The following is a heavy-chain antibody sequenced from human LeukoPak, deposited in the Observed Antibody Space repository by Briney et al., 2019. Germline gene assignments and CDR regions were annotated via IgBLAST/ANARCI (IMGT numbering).Heavy chain of an antibody. V-gene: IGHV4-31*03. CDR2: IRYSGST. D-gene: IGHD3-10*01. Sequence: PSETLSLTCTVSGXSISSGGHYWSWIRQHPGRGLEWIGYIRYSGSTYYNPSLKGRVSLSVDTSKNQFSLNLNSVTAADTAVYYCATMCGSGSCWGQGTLVTVSS. CDR1: GXSISSGGHY. CDR3: ATMCGSGSC. J-gene: IGHJ4*02.